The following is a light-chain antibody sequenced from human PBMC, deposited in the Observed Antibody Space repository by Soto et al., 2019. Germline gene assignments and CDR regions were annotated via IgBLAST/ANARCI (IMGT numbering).Light chain of an antibody. Sequence: EIVLTQSPGTLSLSPGECATLSCRASESLGNNYLAWYKQKPGQSPRLLFSGATSRASGIPDRFSGSGSGTDFTLTISRLEPEDFAVYYCQQDVSSPLTFGGGTKVDIK. CDR2: GAT. V-gene: IGKV3-20*01. CDR1: ESLGNNY. J-gene: IGKJ4*01. CDR3: QQDVSSPLT.